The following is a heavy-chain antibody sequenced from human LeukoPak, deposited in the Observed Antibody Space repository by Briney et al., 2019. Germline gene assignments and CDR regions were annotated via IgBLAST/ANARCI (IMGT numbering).Heavy chain of an antibody. V-gene: IGHV3-64D*09. CDR1: GFTLSAYA. CDR3: VKITSVTGGDC. D-gene: IGHD1-1*01. Sequence: GGSLRLSCSASGFTLSAYAMYWVRQAPGKGLEYVSGISNNGGSSFYADSVKGRFTISRDNSKNTLYLQMSSLRAEDTAVYYCVKITSVTGGDCWGQGTRLTVSS. J-gene: IGHJ4*02. CDR2: ISNNGGSS.